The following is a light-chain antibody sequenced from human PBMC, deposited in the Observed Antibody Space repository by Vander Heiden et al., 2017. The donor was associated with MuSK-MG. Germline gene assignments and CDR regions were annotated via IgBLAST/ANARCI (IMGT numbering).Light chain of an antibody. CDR3: QQYYSTPRT. CDR1: QSVLWNCNNKNY. J-gene: IGKJ1*01. CDR2: WAS. Sequence: DIVMTQSPDSLAVSLGERATINCKSRQSVLWNCNNKNYLAWYQQKPGQPPKLLIYWASTRESGVPDRFSGSGSGTDFTLTISSLQAEDVAVYYCQQYYSTPRTFGQGTKVEI. V-gene: IGKV4-1*01.